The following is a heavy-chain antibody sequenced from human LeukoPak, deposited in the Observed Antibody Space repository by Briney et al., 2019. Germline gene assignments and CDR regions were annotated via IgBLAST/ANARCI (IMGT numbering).Heavy chain of an antibody. Sequence: PGGSLRLSCAASGFTFSHYGMHWVRQAPGKGLEWVAVIWNDGTNRYYGDSVKGRFTISRDDSKNTVYLQMNGLRAGDTAVYYCAKDAQRGFDYSNSLEYWGQGTLVTVSS. V-gene: IGHV3-33*06. CDR2: IWNDGTNR. D-gene: IGHD4-11*01. CDR1: GFTFSHYG. J-gene: IGHJ4*02. CDR3: AKDAQRGFDYSNSLEY.